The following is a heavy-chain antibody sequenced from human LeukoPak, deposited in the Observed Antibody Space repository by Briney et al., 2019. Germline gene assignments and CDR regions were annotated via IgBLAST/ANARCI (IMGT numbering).Heavy chain of an antibody. CDR1: GGSISSSSYY. D-gene: IGHD2-21*02. J-gene: IGHJ3*02. CDR2: IYYSGST. CDR3: AREGPVVVTATGTYDAFDI. Sequence: SETLSLTCTVSGGSISSSSYYWGWIRQPPGKGLEWIGSIYYSGSTYYNPSLKSRVTISVDTSKNQFSLKLSSVTAADTAVYYCAREGPVVVTATGTYDAFDIWGQGTMVTVSS. V-gene: IGHV4-39*02.